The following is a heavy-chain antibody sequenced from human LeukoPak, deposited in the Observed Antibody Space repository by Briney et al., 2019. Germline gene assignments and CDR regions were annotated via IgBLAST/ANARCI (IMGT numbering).Heavy chain of an antibody. V-gene: IGHV1-18*01. CDR2: ISAYNANT. J-gene: IGHJ4*02. CDR3: ARDYYSGSYYGDY. CDR1: DHTFTNYG. Sequence: ASVSVSCTPSDHTFTNYGITWVRQAPGQRRKWMGWISAYNANTNYAQKLQGRVTMTTDTSTSTAYMELSSLRSDDTAVYFCARDYYSGSYYGDYWGQGTLVTVSS. D-gene: IGHD1-26*01.